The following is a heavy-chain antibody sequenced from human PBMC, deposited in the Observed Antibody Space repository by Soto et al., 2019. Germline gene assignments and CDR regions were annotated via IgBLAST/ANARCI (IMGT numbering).Heavy chain of an antibody. CDR1: GYTYASYG. CDR3: ARDLSVNQYSSSWFDY. J-gene: IGHJ4*02. Sequence: SVKVSCKDSGYTYASYGSSWVRQAPGQGLEWMGGIIPIFGTANYAQKFQGRVTITADESTSTAYMELSSLRSEDTAVYYCARDLSVNQYSSSWFDYWGQGTLVTVSS. D-gene: IGHD6-13*01. V-gene: IGHV1-69*13. CDR2: IIPIFGTA.